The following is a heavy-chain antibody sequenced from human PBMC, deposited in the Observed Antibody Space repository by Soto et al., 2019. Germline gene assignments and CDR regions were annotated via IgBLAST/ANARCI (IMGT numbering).Heavy chain of an antibody. CDR3: AKEEGSSPSVWSPWFDP. J-gene: IGHJ5*02. V-gene: IGHV3-30*18. Sequence: GGSLRLSCAASGFTFSSYGMHWVRQAPGKGLEWVAVISYDGSNKYYADYVKGRFTISRDNSKNTLYLQMNSLRAEDTAVYYFAKEEGSSPSVWSPWFDPWGQGTLVTV. CDR1: GFTFSSYG. CDR2: ISYDGSNK. D-gene: IGHD6-6*01.